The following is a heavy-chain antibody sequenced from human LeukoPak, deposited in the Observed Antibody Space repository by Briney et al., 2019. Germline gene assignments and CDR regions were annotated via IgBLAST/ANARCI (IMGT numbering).Heavy chain of an antibody. CDR1: GGSISSGSYY. CDR2: IYTSGST. Sequence: SETLSLTCTVSGGSISSGSYYWSWIRQPAGKGLEWIGRIYTSGSTNYNPSLKSRVTISVDTSKNQFSLKLSSVTAADTAVYYCARVLNYGDYVFPDAFDIWGQGTMVTVSS. V-gene: IGHV4-61*02. J-gene: IGHJ3*02. CDR3: ARVLNYGDYVFPDAFDI. D-gene: IGHD4-17*01.